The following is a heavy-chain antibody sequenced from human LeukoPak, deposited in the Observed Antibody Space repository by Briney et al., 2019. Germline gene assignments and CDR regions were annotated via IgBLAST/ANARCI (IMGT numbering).Heavy chain of an antibody. J-gene: IGHJ4*02. V-gene: IGHV4-59*01. CDR2: FYYTGST. Sequence: PETLSLTCTVSGGSSSNNYWTWIRQSPGKGLEWIGYFYYTGSTNYNPSLQSRVTMSVDTSKNQFSLELSSVTSADTAVYYCAQSSGRYLDNWGQGILVTVSS. D-gene: IGHD6-19*01. CDR3: AQSSGRYLDN. CDR1: GGSSSNNY.